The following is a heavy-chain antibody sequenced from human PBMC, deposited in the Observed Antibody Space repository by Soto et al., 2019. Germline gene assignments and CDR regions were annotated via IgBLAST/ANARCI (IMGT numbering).Heavy chain of an antibody. J-gene: IGHJ4*02. D-gene: IGHD6-13*01. Sequence: SLKVSCKASGYTFTTYFIHWVRHAPGERLEWMGWINVGYGDYKYSQKFQGRVTITRDASASTAYMELSNLRSEDTAIYYCARGISSSWYSGSFDYWGLGILVTVS. CDR2: INVGYGDY. V-gene: IGHV1-3*01. CDR1: GYTFTTYF. CDR3: ARGISSSWYSGSFDY.